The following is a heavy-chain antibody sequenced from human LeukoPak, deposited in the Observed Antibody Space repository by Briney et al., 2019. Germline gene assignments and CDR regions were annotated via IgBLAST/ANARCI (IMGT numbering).Heavy chain of an antibody. Sequence: GSLRLSCAASGFTFSSYAMNWVRQPPGKGLEWIGEINHSGSTNYNPSLKSRVTISVDTSKNQFSLKLSSVTAADTAVYYCARGGYCSGGSCFYFDYWGQGTLVTVSS. D-gene: IGHD2-15*01. V-gene: IGHV4-34*01. J-gene: IGHJ4*02. CDR3: ARGGYCSGGSCFYFDY. CDR2: INHSGST. CDR1: GFTFSSYA.